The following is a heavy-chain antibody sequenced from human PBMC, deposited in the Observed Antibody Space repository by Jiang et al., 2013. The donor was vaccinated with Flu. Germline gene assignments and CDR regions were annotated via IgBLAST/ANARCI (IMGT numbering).Heavy chain of an antibody. D-gene: IGHD3-3*01. CDR3: ARSREVQPYYDFWSGYSYYYYGMDV. J-gene: IGHJ6*02. CDR1: GYSFTSYW. CDR2: IDPSDSYT. V-gene: IGHV5-10-1*03. Sequence: QLVESGAEVKKPGESLRISCKGSGYSFTSYWISWVRQMPGKGLEWMGRIDPSDSYTNYSPSFQGHVTISADKSISTAYLQWSSLKASDTAMYYCARSREVQPYYDFWSGYSYYYYGMDVWGQGTTVTVSS.